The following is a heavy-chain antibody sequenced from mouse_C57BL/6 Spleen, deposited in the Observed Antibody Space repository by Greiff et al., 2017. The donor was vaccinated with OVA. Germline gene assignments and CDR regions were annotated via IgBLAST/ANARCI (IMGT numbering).Heavy chain of an antibody. Sequence: VQLQQSGAELVMPGASVKLSCKASGYTFTSYWMHWVKQRPGQGLEWIGEIDPSDSYTNYNQKFKGKSTLTVDKSSSTAYMQLSSLTSEDSAVYYCARSRGYDYDPFAYWGQGTLVTVSA. CDR1: GYTFTSYW. CDR3: ARSRGYDYDPFAY. J-gene: IGHJ3*01. CDR2: IDPSDSYT. D-gene: IGHD2-4*01. V-gene: IGHV1-69*01.